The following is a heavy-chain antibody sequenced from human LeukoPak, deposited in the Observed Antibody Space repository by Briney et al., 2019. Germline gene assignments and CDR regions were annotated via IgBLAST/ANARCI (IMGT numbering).Heavy chain of an antibody. CDR1: GGTFSSYA. V-gene: IGHV1-69*05. J-gene: IGHJ4*02. CDR3: ARGSGIVATTKHDY. D-gene: IGHD5-12*01. CDR2: IIPIFGTA. Sequence: ASVKVSCKASGGTFSSYAISWVRQAPGQGLEWMGGIIPIFGTANYAQKFQGRVTMTTDTSTSTAYMELRSLRSDDTAVYYCARGSGIVATTKHDYWGQGTLVTVSS.